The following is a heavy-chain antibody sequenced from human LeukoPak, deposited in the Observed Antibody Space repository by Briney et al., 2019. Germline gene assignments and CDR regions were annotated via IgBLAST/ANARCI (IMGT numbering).Heavy chain of an antibody. D-gene: IGHD5-18*01. Sequence: GGSLRLSCVASGFMFNKYGMSWVRQAPGKGLEWVSVISGGGGRTYYGDSVKGRFTISRDNSKNTVYLQMNSLRAEDTAVYYCAKGSGRGYSYGLDNWGQGTLVTVSS. CDR1: GFMFNKYG. J-gene: IGHJ4*02. V-gene: IGHV3-23*01. CDR3: AKGSGRGYSYGLDN. CDR2: ISGGGGRT.